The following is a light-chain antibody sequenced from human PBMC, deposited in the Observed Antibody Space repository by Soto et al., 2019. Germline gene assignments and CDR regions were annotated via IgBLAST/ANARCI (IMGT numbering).Light chain of an antibody. Sequence: EIVMTQSPATLSVSPGERATVSCRASQSVSSNFAWYQQKPGQAPRLLIYGASTRATGIPARFSGSGSGTEFTLTIGSLQSEDFAVYYCHQYNNCPRTFGQGTKLEIK. CDR1: QSVSSN. CDR3: HQYNNCPRT. V-gene: IGKV3-15*01. J-gene: IGKJ2*01. CDR2: GAS.